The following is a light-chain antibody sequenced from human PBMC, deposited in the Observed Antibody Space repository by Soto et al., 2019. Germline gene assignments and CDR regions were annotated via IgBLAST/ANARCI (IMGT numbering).Light chain of an antibody. Sequence: DIQMTQSPSSLSASVGDRVTITCRASQGINNYLAWYQQKPGKVPKLLIYDASTLHSGVPSRFSASGSGPDFPLTISSLQPEDIETYYCQKYKSAPLTFGGGTKVDI. CDR1: QGINNY. J-gene: IGKJ4*01. CDR3: QKYKSAPLT. CDR2: DAS. V-gene: IGKV1-27*01.